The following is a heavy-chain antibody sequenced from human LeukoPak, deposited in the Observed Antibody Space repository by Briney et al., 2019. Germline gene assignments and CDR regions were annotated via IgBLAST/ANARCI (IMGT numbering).Heavy chain of an antibody. CDR1: GFTFSTYA. Sequence: GGSLRLSCAASGFTFSTYAMSWVRQAPGKGLEWVSGISGSGGSGGNTYYADSVKGRFTISRDNSKNTLYLQMNGLRAEDTAVYYCAKEYWYIDLWGRGTLVTVSS. CDR2: ISGSGGSGGNT. J-gene: IGHJ2*01. CDR3: AKEYWYIDL. V-gene: IGHV3-23*01.